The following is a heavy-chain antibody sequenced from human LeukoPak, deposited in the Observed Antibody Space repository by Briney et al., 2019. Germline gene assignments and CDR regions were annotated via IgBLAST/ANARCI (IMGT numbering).Heavy chain of an antibody. CDR3: AHSRRYFDWHNDYYMDV. J-gene: IGHJ6*03. V-gene: IGHV2-5*02. CDR1: GFSLTTSGVG. Sequence: ESGPPLVTPRQTLTLTCTFSGFSLTTSGVGVGCIRQPPGRALEWLALIYWDDDKRYSPSLKNRSTITKDSSKNQVVLIMTNMDPVDTATYYCAHSRRYFDWHNDYYMDVWGKGTTVTVSS. D-gene: IGHD3-9*01. CDR2: IYWDDDK.